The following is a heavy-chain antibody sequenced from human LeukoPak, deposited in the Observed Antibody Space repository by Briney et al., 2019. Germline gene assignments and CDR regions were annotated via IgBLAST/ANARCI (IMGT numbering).Heavy chain of an antibody. D-gene: IGHD3-10*01. CDR2: ISGSDGST. Sequence: GGSLRLTCAASRFTFSTYAMSWVRQPPGKGLEWVSAISGSDGSTYYADSVKGRFTISRDNSKNTLYLQMNSLRAEDTAVHYCVKYGADVWGQGTTVTVSS. V-gene: IGHV3-23*01. CDR1: RFTFSTYA. J-gene: IGHJ6*02. CDR3: VKYGADV.